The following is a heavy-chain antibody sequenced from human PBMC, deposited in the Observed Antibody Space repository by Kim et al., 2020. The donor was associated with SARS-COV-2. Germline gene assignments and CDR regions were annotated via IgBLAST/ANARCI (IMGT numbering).Heavy chain of an antibody. CDR2: IVVGSGNT. D-gene: IGHD6-13*01. J-gene: IGHJ4*02. Sequence: SVKVSCKASGFTFTSSAVQWVRQARGQRLEWIGWIVVGSGNTNYAQKFQERVTITRDMSTSTAYMELSSLRSEDTAVYYCAAIPIMSIAADLSAPVVDYWGQGTLVTVSS. CDR3: AAIPIMSIAADLSAPVVDY. CDR1: GFTFTSSA. V-gene: IGHV1-58*01.